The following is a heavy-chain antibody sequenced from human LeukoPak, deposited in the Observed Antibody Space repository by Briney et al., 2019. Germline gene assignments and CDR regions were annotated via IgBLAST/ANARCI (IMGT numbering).Heavy chain of an antibody. CDR3: ARDPLNYSISSYFDY. D-gene: IGHD6-6*01. Sequence: GGSLRLSCTASGFNFITCGMNWVRQAPGKGLEWISYISASNSPIYYADSVKGRFTISRDNDKNSLYLEMNSLRADDTAVYYCARDPLNYSISSYFDYWGQGILVTVSS. V-gene: IGHV3-48*01. J-gene: IGHJ4*02. CDR2: ISASNSPI. CDR1: GFNFITCG.